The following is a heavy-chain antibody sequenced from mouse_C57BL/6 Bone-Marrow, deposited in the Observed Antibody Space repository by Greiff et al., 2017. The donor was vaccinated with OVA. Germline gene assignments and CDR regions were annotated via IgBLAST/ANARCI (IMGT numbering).Heavy chain of an antibody. CDR3: AREGDWGGSYDFDY. D-gene: IGHD4-1*01. J-gene: IGHJ2*01. Sequence: VQLQQSGPVLVKPGASVKMSCKASGYTFTDYYMNWVKQSHGKSIEWIGVINPYNGGTSYNQKFKGKATLTVDKSSSTAYMERNSLTSEDSAVYYWAREGDWGGSYDFDYWGQGTTLTVSS. V-gene: IGHV1-19*01. CDR1: GYTFTDYY. CDR2: INPYNGGT.